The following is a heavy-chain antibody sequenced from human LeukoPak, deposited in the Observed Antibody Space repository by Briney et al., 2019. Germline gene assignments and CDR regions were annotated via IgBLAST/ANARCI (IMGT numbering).Heavy chain of an antibody. CDR1: GFTFSSYA. J-gene: IGHJ3*02. V-gene: IGHV3-23*01. Sequence: PGGSLRLSCAGSGFTFSSYAMSWVRQGPGKGPEWVSAISSSNDGTFYPESVKGRFTISRDKFKNTLYLQMNSLRAEDTAVYHCVRRMSVGHAFDIWGQGTMVTVSS. CDR2: ISSSNDGT. CDR3: VRRMSVGHAFDI. D-gene: IGHD3/OR15-3a*01.